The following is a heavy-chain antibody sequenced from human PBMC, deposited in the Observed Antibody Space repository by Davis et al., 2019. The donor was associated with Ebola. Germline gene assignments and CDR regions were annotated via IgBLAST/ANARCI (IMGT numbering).Heavy chain of an antibody. J-gene: IGHJ6*02. CDR2: INPSGGST. Sequence: ASVKVSCKASAGTFSSYAISWVRQAPGQGLEWMGIINPSGGSTSYAQKFQGRVTMTRDTSTSTVYMELRSLRSEDMAVYYCARDRGYCSSTSCYYYGMDVWGQGTTVTVSS. V-gene: IGHV1-46*01. D-gene: IGHD2-2*01. CDR1: AGTFSSYA. CDR3: ARDRGYCSSTSCYYYGMDV.